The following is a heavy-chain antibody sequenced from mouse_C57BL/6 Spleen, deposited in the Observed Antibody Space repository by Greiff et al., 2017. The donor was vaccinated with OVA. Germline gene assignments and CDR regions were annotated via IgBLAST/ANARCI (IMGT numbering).Heavy chain of an antibody. CDR1: GYTFTSYW. D-gene: IGHD2-1*01. Sequence: VQLQQPGTELVKPGASVKLSCKASGYTFTSYWITWVKQRPGQGLEWIGDIYPGSGSTNYNEKFKSKATLTVDTSSSTAYMQLSSLTSEDSAVYYCARWDGNYFAYWGQGTLVTVSA. CDR2: IYPGSGST. V-gene: IGHV1-55*01. J-gene: IGHJ3*01. CDR3: ARWDGNYFAY.